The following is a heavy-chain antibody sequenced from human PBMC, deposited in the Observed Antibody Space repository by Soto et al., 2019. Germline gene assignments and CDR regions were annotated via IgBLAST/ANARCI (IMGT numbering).Heavy chain of an antibody. J-gene: IGHJ3*02. V-gene: IGHV1-69*01. CDR1: GGTFSSYA. D-gene: IGHD5-12*01. Sequence: QVQLVQSGAEVKKPGSSVKVSCKASGGTFSSYAISWVRQTPGQGLEWMGGIIPIFGTANYAQKFQGRARITADESTSTAYMELSSLRSEDTAVYYCAREGWREMATSDAFDIWGQGTMVTVSS. CDR2: IIPIFGTA. CDR3: AREGWREMATSDAFDI.